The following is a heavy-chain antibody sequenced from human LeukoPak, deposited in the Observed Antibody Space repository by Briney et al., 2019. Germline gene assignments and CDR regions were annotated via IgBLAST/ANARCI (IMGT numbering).Heavy chain of an antibody. CDR2: IYTSGGT. D-gene: IGHD3-22*01. CDR3: ARGVFYYDTSGRGYYFDY. Sequence: TSETLSLTCTVSGGSIGSYYWSWLRQPAGKGLEWIGRIYTSGGTVYNPSLKSRVTMSVDTSKNQFSLKLSSVTAADTAVYYCARGVFYYDTSGRGYYFDYWGQGTLVTVSS. J-gene: IGHJ4*02. V-gene: IGHV4-4*07. CDR1: GGSIGSYY.